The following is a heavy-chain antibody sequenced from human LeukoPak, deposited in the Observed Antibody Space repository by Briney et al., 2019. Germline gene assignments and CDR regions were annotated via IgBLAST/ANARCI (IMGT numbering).Heavy chain of an antibody. CDR2: MNPNSGNT. J-gene: IGHJ3*02. CDR1: GYTFTSYD. CDR3: ARGKGYYYDSSDAFDI. Sequence: ASVKVSCKASGYTFTSYDINWVRQATGQGLEWMGWMNPNSGNTGYAQKFQGRVTMTRNTSISTAYMELSSLRSEDTAVYYCARGKGYYYDSSDAFDIWGQGTMDTVSS. V-gene: IGHV1-8*01. D-gene: IGHD3-22*01.